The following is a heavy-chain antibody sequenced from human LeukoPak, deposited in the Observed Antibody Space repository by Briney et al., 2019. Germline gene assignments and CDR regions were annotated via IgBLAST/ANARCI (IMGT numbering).Heavy chain of an antibody. V-gene: IGHV1-46*01. D-gene: IGHD3-3*01. CDR3: ARANYDFWSGYQVDY. CDR2: INPSGGST. CDR1: GYTFTSYY. Sequence: ASVKVSCKASGYTFTSYYMHWVRQAPGQGLEWMGIINPSGGSTSYAQKFQGRVTMTRDTSTSTAYMGLRSLRSDDTAVYYCARANYDFWSGYQVDYWGQGTLVTVSS. J-gene: IGHJ4*02.